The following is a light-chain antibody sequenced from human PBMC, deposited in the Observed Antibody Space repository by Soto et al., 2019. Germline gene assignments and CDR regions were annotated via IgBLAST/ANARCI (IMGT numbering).Light chain of an antibody. Sequence: DVVMTQTPLSLPVTLGQPASISCRSSQSLVYSDGNTYLRWLQQRPGQPPRPLIYQISHPFSGVPDRFSGTGAGTDLTLKISRVDPEDVGLYFCMQFSHFPRTFGQGTKLDTK. V-gene: IGKV2-24*01. CDR3: MQFSHFPRT. J-gene: IGKJ1*01. CDR2: QIS. CDR1: QSLVYSDGNTY.